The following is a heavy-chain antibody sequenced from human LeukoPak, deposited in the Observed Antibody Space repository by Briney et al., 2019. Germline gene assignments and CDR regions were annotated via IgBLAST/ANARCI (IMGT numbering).Heavy chain of an antibody. Sequence: PSETLSLTCTVSGNSIRSDYYWGRIRQPPGKGLEWIGSMHHSGNSNYNPSLKSRVTISVDTSSKNQFSLKLSSVTAADTAVYFCVAYFSGYPRIQYWGQGSLVTVSS. D-gene: IGHD5-12*01. J-gene: IGHJ4*02. V-gene: IGHV4-38-2*02. CDR1: GNSIRSDYY. CDR2: MHHSGNS. CDR3: VAYFSGYPRIQY.